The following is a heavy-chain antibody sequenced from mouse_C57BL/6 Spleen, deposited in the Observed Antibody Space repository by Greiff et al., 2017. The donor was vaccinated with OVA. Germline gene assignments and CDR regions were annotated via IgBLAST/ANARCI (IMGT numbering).Heavy chain of an antibody. V-gene: IGHV5-4*03. Sequence: EVKLMESGGGLVKPGGSLKLSCAASGFTFSSYAMSWVRQTPEKRLEWVATISDGGSYTYYPDNVKGRFTISRDNAKNNLYLQMSHLKSEDTAMYYCARALYYYGSSDWYFDVWGTGTTVTVSS. D-gene: IGHD1-1*01. CDR1: GFTFSSYA. CDR3: ARALYYYGSSDWYFDV. J-gene: IGHJ1*03. CDR2: ISDGGSYT.